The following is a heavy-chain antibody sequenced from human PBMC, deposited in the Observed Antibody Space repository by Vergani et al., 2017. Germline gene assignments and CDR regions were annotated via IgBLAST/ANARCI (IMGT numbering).Heavy chain of an antibody. J-gene: IGHJ3*02. Sequence: QVQVQESGPGLVKPSQTLSLTCTVSGDSIRSGENYWSWFRQPPGKGLECIGYIYYSGSTYYNSSLKSRVTISVDTSKNQFSLNLRSVTAADTAVYYCARDANGGGRYRSFAFDIWGQGAMVSVSS. CDR3: ARDANGGGRYRSFAFDI. V-gene: IGHV4-30-4*01. D-gene: IGHD3-16*01. CDR1: GDSIRSGENY. CDR2: IYYSGST.